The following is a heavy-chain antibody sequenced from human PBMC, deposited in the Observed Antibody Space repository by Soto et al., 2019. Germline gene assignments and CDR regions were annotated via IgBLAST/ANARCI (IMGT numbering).Heavy chain of an antibody. CDR1: GGTFSSYT. D-gene: IGHD3-10*01. V-gene: IGHV1-69*04. CDR2: IIPILGIA. J-gene: IGHJ6*03. CDR3: ARDPRGVLWFGDLYYMDV. Sequence: ASVKVSCKASGGTFSSYTISWVRQAPGQGLEWMGRIIPILGIANYAQKFQGRVTITADKSTSTAYMELSSLRSEDTAVYYCARDPRGVLWFGDLYYMDVWGKGTTVTVSS.